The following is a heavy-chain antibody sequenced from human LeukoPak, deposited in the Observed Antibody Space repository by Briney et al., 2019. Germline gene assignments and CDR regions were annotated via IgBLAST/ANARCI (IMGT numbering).Heavy chain of an antibody. D-gene: IGHD5-24*01. J-gene: IGHJ4*02. CDR1: GYTLTELS. CDR3: ATDGALGGLHTYYFGY. V-gene: IGHV1-24*01. Sequence: ASVKVSCKVSGYTLTELSMHWVRQAPGKGLEWMGGFDPEDGETIYAQKFQGRVTMTEDTSTDTAYMELSSLRSEDTAVYYCATDGALGGLHTYYFGYWGQGTLVTVSS. CDR2: FDPEDGET.